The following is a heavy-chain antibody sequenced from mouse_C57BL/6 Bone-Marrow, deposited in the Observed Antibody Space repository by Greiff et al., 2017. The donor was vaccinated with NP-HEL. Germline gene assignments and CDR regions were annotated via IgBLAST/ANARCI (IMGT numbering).Heavy chain of an antibody. Sequence: EVHLVESEGGLVQPGSSMKLSCTASGFTFSDYYMAWVRQVPEKGLEWVANINYDGSSTYYLDSLKSRFIISRDNAKNILYLQMSSLKSEDTATYYCARYYDYLAMDYWGQGTSVTVSS. CDR2: INYDGSST. CDR1: GFTFSDYY. V-gene: IGHV5-16*01. D-gene: IGHD2-4*01. J-gene: IGHJ4*01. CDR3: ARYYDYLAMDY.